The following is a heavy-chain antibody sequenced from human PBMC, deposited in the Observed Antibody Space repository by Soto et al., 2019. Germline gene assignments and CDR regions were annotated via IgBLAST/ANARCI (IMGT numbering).Heavy chain of an antibody. CDR1: GGSISSYY. Sequence: SETLSLTCTVSGGSISSYYWSWIRQPPGKGLEWIGYIYYSGSTNYNPSLKSRVTISVDTSKNQFSLKLSSVTASDTAVYYCARGGWSLDYWGQGALVTVSS. CDR2: IYYSGST. CDR3: ARGGWSLDY. V-gene: IGHV4-59*01. D-gene: IGHD2-15*01. J-gene: IGHJ4*02.